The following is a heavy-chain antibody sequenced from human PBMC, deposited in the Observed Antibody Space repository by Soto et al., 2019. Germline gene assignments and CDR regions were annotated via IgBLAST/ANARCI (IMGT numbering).Heavy chain of an antibody. CDR2: ISSRGTYI. CDR3: TRGGTGGSCIAGACQSAMDV. CDR1: GFTFRTYS. J-gene: IGHJ6*02. Sequence: EVQLVESGGGLVKPGGSLRLSCAVSGFTFRTYSMNWVRQAPGKGLEWVSSISSRGTYIYYADSVNGRFTISRDNAKNPMSLKVSSLRVEDTAVYYCTRGGTGGSCIAGACQSAMDVWGQGTTVTVSS. D-gene: IGHD2-8*02. V-gene: IGHV3-21*01.